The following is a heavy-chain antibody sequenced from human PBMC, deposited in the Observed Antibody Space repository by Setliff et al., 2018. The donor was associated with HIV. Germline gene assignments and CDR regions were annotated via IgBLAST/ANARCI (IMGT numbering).Heavy chain of an antibody. CDR3: AAKGSGYDPGVDY. D-gene: IGHD5-12*01. CDR1: GLPFGNYY. Sequence: SETLSLTCGLNGLPFGNYYWNWIRQSPGKGLEWVATIYQTGNTYYSPSLKSRVTVSMDMSRNQFSVKLSSVTAADTAVYYCAAKGSGYDPGVDYWGQGTLVTVSS. V-gene: IGHV4-34*01. CDR2: IYQTGNT. J-gene: IGHJ4*02.